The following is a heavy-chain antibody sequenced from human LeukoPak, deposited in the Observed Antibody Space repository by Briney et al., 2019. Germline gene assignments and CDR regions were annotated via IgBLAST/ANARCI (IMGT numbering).Heavy chain of an antibody. CDR2: ILYDGSEK. CDR1: GFTFSRHP. Sequence: GGSLRLSCAASGFTFSRHPMHWVRQAPGKGLEWGAVILYDGSEKYYTESVKGRFTISRDNSKNTLYLQMDSLRPEDTAVYYCARALGWLPENYWGQGTLVTVSS. CDR3: ARALGWLPENY. V-gene: IGHV3-30*04. J-gene: IGHJ4*02. D-gene: IGHD5-24*01.